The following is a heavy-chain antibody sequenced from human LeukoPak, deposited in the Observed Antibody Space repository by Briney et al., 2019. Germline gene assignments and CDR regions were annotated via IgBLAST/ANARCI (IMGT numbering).Heavy chain of an antibody. D-gene: IGHD2-21*02. CDR3: ANSYCGGDCHTDFDY. V-gene: IGHV3-23*01. CDR1: GFTFSSYA. CDR2: ISGSGGST. J-gene: IGHJ4*02. Sequence: PPGGFLRLSCAASGFTFSSYAMSWVRQAPGKGLEWVSAISGSGGSTYYADSVKGRFTISRDNSKNTLYLQMNSLRAEDTAVYYCANSYCGGDCHTDFDYWGQGTLVTVSS.